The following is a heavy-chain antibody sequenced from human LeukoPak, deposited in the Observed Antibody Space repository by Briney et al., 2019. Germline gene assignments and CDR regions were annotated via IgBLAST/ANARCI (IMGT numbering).Heavy chain of an antibody. V-gene: IGHV3-66*02. J-gene: IGHJ4*02. Sequence: GGSLRLSCAASGFIFSSNYMNWVRQAPGKGLEWVSVIYRGGNTFYTDSVRGRFTISRDNSKNILYLQMNSLRPEDTAVYYCARGFYEFEDSGYYFDFWGQGTLVTVSS. CDR2: IYRGGNT. CDR1: GFIFSSNY. D-gene: IGHD3-22*01. CDR3: ARGFYEFEDSGYYFDF.